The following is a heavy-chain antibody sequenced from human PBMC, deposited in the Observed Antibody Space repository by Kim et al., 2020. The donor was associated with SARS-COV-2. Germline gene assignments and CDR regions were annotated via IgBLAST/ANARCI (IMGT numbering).Heavy chain of an antibody. CDR1: GFTFSSYG. CDR2: ISYDGSNK. Sequence: GGSLRLSCAASGFTFSSYGMHWVCQAPGKGLEWVAVISYDGSNKYYADSVKGRFTISRDNSKNTLYLQMNSLRAEDTAVYYCAKDRGHSSSWSGRLDYWGQGTLVTVSS. J-gene: IGHJ4*02. CDR3: AKDRGHSSSWSGRLDY. D-gene: IGHD6-13*01. V-gene: IGHV3-30*18.